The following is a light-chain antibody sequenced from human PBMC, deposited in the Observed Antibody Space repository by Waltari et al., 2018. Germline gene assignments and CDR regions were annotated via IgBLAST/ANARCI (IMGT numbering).Light chain of an antibody. CDR3: QQYYSIPWT. Sequence: DIVMTQSPDSMAVSLGAGATVHRKSSQSVLYSSDNKNYLAWYQQKPGQPPKPLIYWAFTRESGVPERFSGSGSGTDFTLSINSLQAEDVAVYYCQQYYSIPWTFGQGTKVEIK. CDR2: WAF. V-gene: IGKV4-1*01. J-gene: IGKJ1*01. CDR1: QSVLYSSDNKNY.